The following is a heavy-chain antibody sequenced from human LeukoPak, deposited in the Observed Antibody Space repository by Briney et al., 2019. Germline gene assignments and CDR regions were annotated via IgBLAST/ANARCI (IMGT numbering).Heavy chain of an antibody. J-gene: IGHJ4*02. CDR3: ARDSSRQTYYYGSGNDY. CDR2: MNPNSGNT. CDR1: GYTFTSYD. D-gene: IGHD3-10*01. Sequence: ASVKVSCKASGYTFTSYDINWVRQATGQGLEWMGWMNPNSGNTGYAQKFQGRVTMTRDTSISTAYMELSRLRSDDTAVYYCARDSSRQTYYYGSGNDYWGQGTLVTVSS. V-gene: IGHV1-8*01.